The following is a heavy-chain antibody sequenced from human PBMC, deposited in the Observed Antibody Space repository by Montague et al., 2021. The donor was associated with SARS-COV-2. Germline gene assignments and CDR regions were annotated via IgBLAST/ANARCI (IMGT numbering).Heavy chain of an antibody. CDR1: GGSFSGYY. D-gene: IGHD3-10*01. V-gene: IGHV4-34*01. CDR3: ARGRRMLLWFGELFSGGDYYGMDV. J-gene: IGHJ6*02. CDR2: INHSGST. Sequence: SETLSLTCAVYGGSFSGYYWSWIRQPPGKGLEWIGEINHSGSTNYNPSLKSRVTISVDTSKNQFSLKLSSVTAADTAVYYCARGRRMLLWFGELFSGGDYYGMDVWGQGTTVTVSS.